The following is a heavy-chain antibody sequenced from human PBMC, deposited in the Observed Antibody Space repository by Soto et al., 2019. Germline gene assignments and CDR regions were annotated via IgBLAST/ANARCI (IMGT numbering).Heavy chain of an antibody. CDR2: ISGNAGSA. J-gene: IGHJ4*02. D-gene: IGHD6-19*01. CDR3: ARQRSGRYAKFDY. Sequence: GGSLRLSCVASGVPFGSYAMSWVRQAPGKGLEWVSAISGNAGSATYADSVQGRFTISRDNAKNSLYLQMNSLRAEDTAVYYCARQRSGRYAKFDYWGQGTLVTVSS. CDR1: GVPFGSYA. V-gene: IGHV3-23*01.